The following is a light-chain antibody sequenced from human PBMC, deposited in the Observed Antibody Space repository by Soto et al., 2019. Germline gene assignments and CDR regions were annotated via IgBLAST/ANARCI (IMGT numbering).Light chain of an antibody. Sequence: EIVLTQSPATLSLSPGERATLSCRASQSVSSYLAWYQQKPGQAPRLLIYDASTRAAGIPARFSGSGSGTDCTLTISSLEPEEFAVYYWQQRSNWPPAFGQGTKLEIK. CDR1: QSVSSY. J-gene: IGKJ2*01. CDR2: DAS. CDR3: QQRSNWPPA. V-gene: IGKV3-11*01.